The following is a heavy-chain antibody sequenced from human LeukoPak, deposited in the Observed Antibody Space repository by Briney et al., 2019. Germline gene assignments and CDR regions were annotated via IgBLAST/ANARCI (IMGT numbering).Heavy chain of an antibody. V-gene: IGHV3-30*02. CDR3: AKEIVGGNTADY. J-gene: IGHJ4*02. CDR2: IRYDGSNK. CDR1: GFTFSSYG. D-gene: IGHD1-26*01. Sequence: GGSLRLSCAASGFTFSSYGMHWVRQAPGKGLEWVAFIRYDGSNKYYADSVKGRFTISGDNSKNTLYLQMNSLRAEDTAVYYCAKEIVGGNTADYWGQGTLVTVSS.